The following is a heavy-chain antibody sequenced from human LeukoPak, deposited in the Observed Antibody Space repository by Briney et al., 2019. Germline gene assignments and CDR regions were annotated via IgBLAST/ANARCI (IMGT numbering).Heavy chain of an antibody. Sequence: TSETLSLTCAVYGGSFSGYYWSWIRQPPGKGLEWIGEINHSGSTNCNPSLKSRVTISVDTSKNQFSLKLSSVTAADTAVYYCARTEVANLIDYWGQGTLVTASS. CDR2: INHSGST. J-gene: IGHJ4*02. CDR3: ARTEVANLIDY. CDR1: GGSFSGYY. V-gene: IGHV4-34*01. D-gene: IGHD2-15*01.